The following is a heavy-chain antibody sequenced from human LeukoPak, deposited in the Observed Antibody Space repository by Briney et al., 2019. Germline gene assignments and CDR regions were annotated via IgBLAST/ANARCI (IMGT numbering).Heavy chain of an antibody. CDR1: GGSISSYY. V-gene: IGHV4-59*01. CDR2: IYYSGST. D-gene: IGHD2-2*01. Sequence: SETLSLTCTVSGGSISSYYWSWIRQPPGKGLEWIGYIYYSGSTNYNPSLKSRVTISVDTSKNQFSLKLSSVTAADTAVYYCAREVPAAPYNWFDPWGQGTLVTVSS. CDR3: AREVPAAPYNWFDP. J-gene: IGHJ5*02.